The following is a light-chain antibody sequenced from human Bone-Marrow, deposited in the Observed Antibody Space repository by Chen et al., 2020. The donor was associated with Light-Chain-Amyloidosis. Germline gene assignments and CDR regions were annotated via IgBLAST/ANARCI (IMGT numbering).Light chain of an antibody. V-gene: IGLV6-57*01. Sequence: NFMLTQPHSVSESPGKTVIISCTRRSGRIATNYVQWYQQRPGSSPTTVIYEDDQRPSGVPDRFSGSIDRSSNSASLTISGLKTEDEADYFCQSYQGSSQGVFGGGTKLTVL. CDR3: QSYQGSSQGV. CDR2: EDD. J-gene: IGLJ3*02. CDR1: SGRIATNY.